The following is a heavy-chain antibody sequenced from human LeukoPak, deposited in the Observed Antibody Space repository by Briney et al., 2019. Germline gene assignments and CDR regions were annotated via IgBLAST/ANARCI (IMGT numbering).Heavy chain of an antibody. CDR2: IYTSGST. J-gene: IGHJ4*02. D-gene: IGHD3-22*01. CDR3: ASNCSYDSSGYKFDY. V-gene: IGHV4-4*07. Sequence: SETLSLTCAVSGGSISSYYWSWIRQPPGKGLDWIGRIYTSGSTNYNPSLKSRVTISVDTTKNQISLKLSSVTAADRAGYYYASNCSYDSSGYKFDYWGQGTLVTVSS. CDR1: GGSISSYY.